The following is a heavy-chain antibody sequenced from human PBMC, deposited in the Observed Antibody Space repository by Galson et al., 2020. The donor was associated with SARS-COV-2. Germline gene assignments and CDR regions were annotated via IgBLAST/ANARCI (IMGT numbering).Heavy chain of an antibody. CDR2: IYHSGDT. D-gene: IGHD3-16*01. Sequence: SQTLSLTCTVSGYSISSGYYWGWIRQPPGKGLEWIASIYHSGDTYYNPSLKSRVTISVDTSKNQFSLNLRSVTAADTAVYYCARGGGNGGTGFDYWGQGTLVTVSS. V-gene: IGHV4-38-2*02. J-gene: IGHJ4*02. CDR1: GYSISSGYY. CDR3: ARGGGNGGTGFDY.